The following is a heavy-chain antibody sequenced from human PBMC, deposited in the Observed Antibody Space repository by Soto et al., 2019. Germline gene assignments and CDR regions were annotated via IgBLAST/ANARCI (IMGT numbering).Heavy chain of an antibody. J-gene: IGHJ4*02. V-gene: IGHV4-39*01. D-gene: IGHD6-13*01. CDR2: IYYSGST. CDR1: GGSISSSSYY. Sequence: QLQLQESGPGLVKPSETLSLTCTVSGGSISSSSYYWGWIRQPPGKGLEWIGSIYYSGSTYYNPSLKCRVTISVDTSKNQFSLKLSSVTAADTAVYYCARYGYSSSWYDYWGQGTLVTVSS. CDR3: ARYGYSSSWYDY.